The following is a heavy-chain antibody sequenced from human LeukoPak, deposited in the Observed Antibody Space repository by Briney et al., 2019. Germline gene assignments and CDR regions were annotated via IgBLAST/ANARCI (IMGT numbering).Heavy chain of an antibody. J-gene: IGHJ6*03. CDR1: GFTFDDYT. V-gene: IGHV3-11*01. CDR3: ARACSYYYDSSGSPSMDV. CDR2: ISSSGSTI. D-gene: IGHD3-22*01. Sequence: GGSLRLSCAASGFTFDDYTMHWVRQAPGKGLEWVSYISSSGSTIYYADSVKGRFTISRDNAKNSLYLQMNSLRAEDTAVYYCARACSYYYDSSGSPSMDVWGKGTTVTISS.